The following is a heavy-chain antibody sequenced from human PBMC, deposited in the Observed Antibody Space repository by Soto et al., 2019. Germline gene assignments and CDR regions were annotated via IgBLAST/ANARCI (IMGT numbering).Heavy chain of an antibody. Sequence: QEHLVQSGADVKKPGSSVKVSCRASEDTFSNYAISWLRQAPGQGLEWMGTIIPVFGKTAYAPKFQGRLTISADQSATTAFMELSSLRSDDTAVYYCARDQDPYYSASGSYYSNSFEFWGQGTLVTVSS. CDR1: EDTFSNYA. CDR3: ARDQDPYYSASGSYYSNSFEF. D-gene: IGHD3-10*01. CDR2: IIPVFGKT. J-gene: IGHJ4*02. V-gene: IGHV1-69*18.